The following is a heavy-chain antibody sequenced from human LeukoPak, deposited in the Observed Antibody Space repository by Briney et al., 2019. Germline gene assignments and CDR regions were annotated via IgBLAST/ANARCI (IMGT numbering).Heavy chain of an antibody. J-gene: IGHJ3*02. CDR3: ARANEVGAFDI. Sequence: GRSLRLSCAASGFTFSSYEMNWVRQAPGKGLEWVSYISSSGSTIYYADSVKGRFTISRDNAKNSLYLQMNSLRAEDTAVYYCARANEVGAFDIWGQGTMVTVSS. D-gene: IGHD4/OR15-4a*01. CDR2: ISSSGSTI. CDR1: GFTFSSYE. V-gene: IGHV3-48*03.